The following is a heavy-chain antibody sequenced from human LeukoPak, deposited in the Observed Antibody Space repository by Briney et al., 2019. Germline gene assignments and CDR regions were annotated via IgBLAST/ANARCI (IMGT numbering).Heavy chain of an antibody. CDR3: ARAAPLGYCSSTSCYIRGYYYGMDV. J-gene: IGHJ6*02. D-gene: IGHD2-2*02. Sequence: ASVKVSCKASGYTFTGYYMHWVRQAPGQGLEWMGWINPNSGGTNYAQKFQGRVTMTRDTSISTAYMELSRLRSDDTAVYYCARAAPLGYCSSTSCYIRGYYYGMDVWGQGTTVTVSS. CDR1: GYTFTGYY. CDR2: INPNSGGT. V-gene: IGHV1-2*02.